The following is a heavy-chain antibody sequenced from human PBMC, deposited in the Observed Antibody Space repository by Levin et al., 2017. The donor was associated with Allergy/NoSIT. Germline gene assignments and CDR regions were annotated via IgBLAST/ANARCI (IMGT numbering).Heavy chain of an antibody. J-gene: IGHJ5*02. D-gene: IGHD3-10*01. CDR2: ISSRSTNI. V-gene: IGHV3-21*01. CDR1: GFTFSDNT. Sequence: MSGGSLRLSCAASGFTFSDNTMDWVRQAPGKGLEWVSSISSRSTNIYYADSVKGRFTISRDNAESSLYLQMNSLRAEDTAVYYCAREYRGTHNWFDPWGQGTLVTVSS. CDR3: AREYRGTHNWFDP.